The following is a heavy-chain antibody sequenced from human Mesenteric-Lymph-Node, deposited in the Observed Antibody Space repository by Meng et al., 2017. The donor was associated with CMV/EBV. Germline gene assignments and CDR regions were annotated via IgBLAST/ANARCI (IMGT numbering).Heavy chain of an antibody. D-gene: IGHD6-19*01. Sequence: GGSLRLSCVASGFSFRTSWMTWVRQAPGKGLEWVANIKEDGSEKYYVDSVNGRFTISRDNSKNTLYLQMNSLKTEDTAVYYCARDDVRLVLGYWGQGTLVTVSS. V-gene: IGHV3-7*01. CDR2: IKEDGSEK. CDR1: GFSFRTSW. J-gene: IGHJ4*02. CDR3: ARDDVRLVLGY.